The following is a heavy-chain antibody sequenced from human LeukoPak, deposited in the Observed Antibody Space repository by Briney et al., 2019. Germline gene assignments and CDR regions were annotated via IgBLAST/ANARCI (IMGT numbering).Heavy chain of an antibody. D-gene: IGHD2-21*02. CDR2: IASDGGST. Sequence: GGSLRLSCAASGFNFSMYPIYWVRQAPGKGLEYVSAIASDGGSTYYADSVVDRFTISRDNSQNTLFLQMGRLRPDDMAVYYCARRAGADSYFYFDLWGRGTLVTVSS. CDR3: ARRAGADSYFYFDL. J-gene: IGHJ2*01. V-gene: IGHV3-64*02. CDR1: GFNFSMYP.